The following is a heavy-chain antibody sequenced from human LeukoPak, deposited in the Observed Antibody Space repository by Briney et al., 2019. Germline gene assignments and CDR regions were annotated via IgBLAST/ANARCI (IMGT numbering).Heavy chain of an antibody. Sequence: PGGSLRLSCAASGFTLSSYWMSWVRQAPGKGLEWVANIKQDGSEKYYVDSVKGRFTISRDNAKNSLYLQMNSLRAEDTAVYYCAKDVRKSTSCSNYWGQGTLVTVSS. D-gene: IGHD2-2*01. CDR1: GFTLSSYW. CDR2: IKQDGSEK. CDR3: AKDVRKSTSCSNY. V-gene: IGHV3-7*01. J-gene: IGHJ4*02.